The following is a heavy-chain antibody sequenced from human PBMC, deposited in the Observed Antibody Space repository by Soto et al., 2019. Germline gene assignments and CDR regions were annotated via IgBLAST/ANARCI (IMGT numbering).Heavy chain of an antibody. J-gene: IGHJ4*02. CDR3: ATLFSESYEVY. CDR2: ISYDGSNK. Sequence: QVQLVESGGGVVQPGRSLRLSCAASGFTFSSYGMHWVRQAPGKGLEWVAVISYDGSNKYYADSVKGRFTISRDNSKNTLYLKMNSLRAEDTAVYYCATLFSESYEVYWGQGTLVTVSS. D-gene: IGHD1-26*01. V-gene: IGHV3-30*03. CDR1: GFTFSSYG.